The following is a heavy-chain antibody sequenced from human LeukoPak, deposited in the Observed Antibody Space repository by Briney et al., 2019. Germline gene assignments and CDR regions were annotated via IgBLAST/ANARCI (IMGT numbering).Heavy chain of an antibody. V-gene: IGHV1-69*05. D-gene: IGHD3-22*01. Sequence: ASVKVSCKASGGTFSSYAISWVRQAPGQGLEWMGGIIPIFGTANYAQKFQGRVTMTTDTSTSTAYMELRSLRSDDTAVYYCARDGDTMIVVVSRNWFDPWGQGTLVTVSS. CDR1: GGTFSSYA. J-gene: IGHJ5*02. CDR3: ARDGDTMIVVVSRNWFDP. CDR2: IIPIFGTA.